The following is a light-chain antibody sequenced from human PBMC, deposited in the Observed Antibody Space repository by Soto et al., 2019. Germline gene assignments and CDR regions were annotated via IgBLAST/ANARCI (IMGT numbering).Light chain of an antibody. J-gene: IGKJ5*01. CDR1: QSVSSY. V-gene: IGKV3-11*01. Sequence: EIVLTQSPATLSLSPGERATLSCRASQSVSSYLAWYQQKPSQAPRLLIYDASNRATGIPARFSGSGSGTDFTLTINSLEPEDFAVYYCQQRSNWPSITFGQGTRLEIK. CDR2: DAS. CDR3: QQRSNWPSIT.